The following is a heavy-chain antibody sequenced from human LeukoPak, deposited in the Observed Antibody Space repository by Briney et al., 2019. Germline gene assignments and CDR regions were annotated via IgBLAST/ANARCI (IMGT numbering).Heavy chain of an antibody. D-gene: IGHD5-18*01. CDR2: IYHSGST. CDR1: GGSISSSNW. Sequence: ASGTLSLTCAVSGGSISSSNWWSWVRQPPGKGLEWIGEIYHSGSTNQNPSLKSRVTMSVDTSKNQFSLKLRSVTAADTAVYYCARVSRLGAHSYGYVRVFDYWGQGTLVTVSS. CDR3: ARVSRLGAHSYGYVRVFDY. V-gene: IGHV4-4*02. J-gene: IGHJ4*02.